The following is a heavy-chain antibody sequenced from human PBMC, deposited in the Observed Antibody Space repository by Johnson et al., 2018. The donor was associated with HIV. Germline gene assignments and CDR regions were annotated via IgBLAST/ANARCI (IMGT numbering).Heavy chain of an antibody. Sequence: QVQLVESGGGVVQPGRSLRLSCAASGFTFSSYAMHWVRQAPGKGLEWVAVISYDGSNKYYADSVKGRFTISRDNSKNTLYLQMNSLRAEDTAVYYCARLDHYPSSWYLTYAFDIGGQGTMVTVSS. CDR2: ISYDGSNK. J-gene: IGHJ3*02. CDR3: ARLDHYPSSWYLTYAFDI. D-gene: IGHD6-13*01. V-gene: IGHV3-30*04. CDR1: GFTFSSYA.